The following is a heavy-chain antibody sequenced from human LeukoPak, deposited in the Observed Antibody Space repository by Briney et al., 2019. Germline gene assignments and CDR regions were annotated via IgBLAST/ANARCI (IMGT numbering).Heavy chain of an antibody. CDR2: ISYDGSNK. V-gene: IGHV3-30-3*01. CDR3: AGGYCTNGVCSTFEY. CDR1: GFSFSTDA. D-gene: IGHD2-8*01. J-gene: IGHJ4*02. Sequence: GGSLRLSCAASGFSFSTDAMHWVRQAPGQGLEWVAVISYDGSNKYYADSVTGRFIISRDNSKNTLYPQMNSLRAEDTAVYYCAGGYCTNGVCSTFEYWGQGTLVTVSS.